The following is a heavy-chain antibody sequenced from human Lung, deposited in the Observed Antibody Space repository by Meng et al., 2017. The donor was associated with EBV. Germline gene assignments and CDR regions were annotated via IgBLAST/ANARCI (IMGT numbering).Heavy chain of an antibody. D-gene: IGHD6-13*01. V-gene: IGHV4-4*02. CDR1: GGSIRSSNW. Sequence: HVQMQESGPGLVKPSGTLSLTCAVAGGSIRSSNWWSWVRQPPGKGLEWIGEIYHSGSTNYNPSLKSRVTISVDKSKNQFSLKLSSATAADTAVYYCARARSIAAAVIDYWGQGTLVTVSS. J-gene: IGHJ4*02. CDR2: IYHSGST. CDR3: ARARSIAAAVIDY.